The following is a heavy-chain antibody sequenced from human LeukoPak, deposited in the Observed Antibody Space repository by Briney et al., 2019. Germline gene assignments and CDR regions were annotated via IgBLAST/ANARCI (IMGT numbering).Heavy chain of an antibody. CDR3: AKDGTGTTLNY. Sequence: GGSLRLSCAASGFTFSSYVMSWVRQAPGKGLEWVSGISGSGGTTYYADSVKGRFTISRDNSKNTLYLEMNSLRADDTAVYYCAKDGTGTTLNYWGQGTLVSVSS. D-gene: IGHD1-1*01. V-gene: IGHV3-23*01. CDR1: GFTFSSYV. CDR2: ISGSGGTT. J-gene: IGHJ4*02.